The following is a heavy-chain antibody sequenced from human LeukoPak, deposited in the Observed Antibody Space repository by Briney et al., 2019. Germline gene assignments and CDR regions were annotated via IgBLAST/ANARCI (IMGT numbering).Heavy chain of an antibody. J-gene: IGHJ5*02. CDR3: ARDSELPDFWSGYYRSHNWFDP. V-gene: IGHV1-18*01. CDR1: GYTFTSYG. Sequence: GASVKVSCKASGYTFTSYGIIWVRQAPGQGLEWMGWISAYNGNTNYAQKLQGRVTMTTDTSTSTAYMELRSLRSDDTAVYYCARDSELPDFWSGYYRSHNWFDPWGQGTLVTVSS. CDR2: ISAYNGNT. D-gene: IGHD3-3*01.